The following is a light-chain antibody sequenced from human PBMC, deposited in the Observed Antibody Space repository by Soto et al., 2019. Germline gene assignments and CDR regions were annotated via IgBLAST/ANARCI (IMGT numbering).Light chain of an antibody. V-gene: IGKV2-24*01. Sequence: DIVMTQTPLSSPVTLGQPASISCRSSQSLVHSDGNTYLSWLQQRPGQSPRLLIYKISYRFSGVSDRFSGSVAGTPFTFKFIRADAEDFWVYYCMQSTQIPWTFGQGTKVEIK. J-gene: IGKJ1*01. CDR1: QSLVHSDGNTY. CDR3: MQSTQIPWT. CDR2: KIS.